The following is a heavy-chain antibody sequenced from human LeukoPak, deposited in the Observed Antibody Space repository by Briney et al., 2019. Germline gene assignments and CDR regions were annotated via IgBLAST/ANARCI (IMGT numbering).Heavy chain of an antibody. Sequence: SETLSLTCTVSGGSISSYYWGWVRQPPGKALEWIGNIFYSGSTYYSPSLKSRVTISLDTSRNQFSLKLNSVTAADTAVYYCAKSNGYGLIDIWGQGTKVTVSS. CDR1: GGSISSYY. J-gene: IGHJ3*02. V-gene: IGHV4-39*07. D-gene: IGHD3-10*01. CDR2: IFYSGST. CDR3: AKSNGYGLIDI.